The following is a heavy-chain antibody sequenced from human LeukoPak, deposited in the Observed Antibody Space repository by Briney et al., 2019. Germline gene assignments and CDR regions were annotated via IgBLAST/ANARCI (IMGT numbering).Heavy chain of an antibody. CDR1: GGSFSGYY. D-gene: IGHD6-13*01. CDR2: INHSGST. V-gene: IGHV4-34*01. CDR3: ARPVGYSSSWYGY. J-gene: IGHJ4*02. Sequence: SETLSLTCAVYGGSFSGYYWSWTRQPPGKGLEWIGEINHSGSTNYNPPLKSRVTISVDTSKNQFSLKLSSVTAADTAVYYCARPVGYSSSWYGYWGQGTLVTVSS.